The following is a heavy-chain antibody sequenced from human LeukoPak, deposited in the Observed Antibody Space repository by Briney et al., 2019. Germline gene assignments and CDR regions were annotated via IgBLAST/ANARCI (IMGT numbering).Heavy chain of an antibody. CDR1: GFTFSNAW. D-gene: IGHD3-3*01. V-gene: IGHV3-15*01. CDR3: TTLATYYDFWSGYYL. CDR2: IKSKTDGGTT. J-gene: IGHJ4*02. Sequence: GGSLRLSRAASGFTFSNAWMSWVRQAPGKGLEWVGRIKSKTDGGTTDYAAPVKGRFTISRDDSKNTLYLQMNSLKTEDTAVYYCTTLATYYDFWSGYYLWGQGTLVTVSS.